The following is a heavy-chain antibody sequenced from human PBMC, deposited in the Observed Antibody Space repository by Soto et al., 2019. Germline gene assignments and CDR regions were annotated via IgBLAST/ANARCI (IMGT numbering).Heavy chain of an antibody. CDR3: ARDDKYMSSWGGRPVYYLYAMDV. CDR1: GLTCRTWA. J-gene: IGHJ6*02. CDR2: TSGSVGRT. Sequence: RSAEGPFGLTCRTWALTWVYQAPEKGLEWVSATSGSVGRTSYADSGKGRITIAEDKNKSTVYLKMSSMNAEDTDMFFCARDDKYMSSWGGRPVYYLYAMDVWGQGTTVTVSS. D-gene: IGHD3-16*01. V-gene: IGHV3-23*01.